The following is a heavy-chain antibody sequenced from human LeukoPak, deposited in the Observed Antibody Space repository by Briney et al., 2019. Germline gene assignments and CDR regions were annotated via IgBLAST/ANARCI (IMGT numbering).Heavy chain of an antibody. Sequence: SETLSHTCTVSSGSISSSSYYWGWIRQPPGKGLEWIGSIYYSGSTYYNPSLKSRVTISVDTSKNQFSLKLSSVTAADTAVYYCAWRRGDGWDGPYFDYWGQGTLVTVSS. D-gene: IGHD5-24*01. J-gene: IGHJ4*02. CDR1: SGSISSSSYY. CDR2: IYYSGST. CDR3: AWRRGDGWDGPYFDY. V-gene: IGHV4-39*01.